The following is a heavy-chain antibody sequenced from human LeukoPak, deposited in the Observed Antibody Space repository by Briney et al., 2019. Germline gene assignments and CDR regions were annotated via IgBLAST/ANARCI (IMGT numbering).Heavy chain of an antibody. CDR3: ARVRYSYGYYTNWFDP. Sequence: PSETLSLTCAVYGGSFSGYYWSWIRQPPGKELEWIGEINHSGSTNHNPSLKSRVTISVDTSKNQFSLKLSSVTAADTAVYYCARVRYSYGYYTNWFDPWGQGTLVTVSS. CDR2: INHSGST. J-gene: IGHJ5*02. CDR1: GGSFSGYY. V-gene: IGHV4-34*01. D-gene: IGHD5-18*01.